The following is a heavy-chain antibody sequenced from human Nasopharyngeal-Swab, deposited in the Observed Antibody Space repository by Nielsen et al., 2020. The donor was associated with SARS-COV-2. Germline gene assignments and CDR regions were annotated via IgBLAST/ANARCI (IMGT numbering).Heavy chain of an antibody. D-gene: IGHD3-16*01. V-gene: IGHV2-5*01. J-gene: IGHJ4*02. CDR1: GFSLSTSGVG. Sequence: SGPTLVQPTQTLTLTCTFSGFSLSTSGVGVGWIRQPPGKALEWLALIYWNDDKRYSPSLKSRLTITKDTSKNQVVLTMTNMDPVDTATYYCAHRLLGFASARSFDYWGQGTLVTVSS. CDR2: IYWNDDK. CDR3: AHRLLGFASARSFDY.